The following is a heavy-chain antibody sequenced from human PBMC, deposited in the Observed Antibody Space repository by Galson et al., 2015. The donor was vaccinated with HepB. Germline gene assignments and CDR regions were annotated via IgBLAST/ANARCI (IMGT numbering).Heavy chain of an antibody. CDR1: GFTFSSYS. V-gene: IGHV3-21*01. Sequence: SLRLSCAASGFTFSSYSMNWVRQAPGKGLEWVSSVSSSSSYIYYADSVKGRFTISRDNAKNSLYLQMNSLRAEDTAVYYCARDLDYGDYGTGVPFWFDPWGQGTLVTVSS. D-gene: IGHD4-17*01. CDR2: VSSSSSYI. J-gene: IGHJ5*02. CDR3: ARDLDYGDYGTGVPFWFDP.